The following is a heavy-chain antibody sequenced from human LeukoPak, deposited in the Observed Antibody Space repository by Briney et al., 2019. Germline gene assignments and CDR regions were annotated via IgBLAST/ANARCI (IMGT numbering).Heavy chain of an antibody. Sequence: GASVKVSCKASGGTFSSYAISWVRQAPGQGLGWMGRIIPILGIANYAQKFQGRVTITADKSTSTAYMELGSLRSEDTAVYYCARRVGGNPNWFDPWGQGTLVTVSS. CDR2: IIPILGIA. CDR1: GGTFSSYA. D-gene: IGHD2-15*01. CDR3: ARRVGGNPNWFDP. J-gene: IGHJ5*02. V-gene: IGHV1-69*04.